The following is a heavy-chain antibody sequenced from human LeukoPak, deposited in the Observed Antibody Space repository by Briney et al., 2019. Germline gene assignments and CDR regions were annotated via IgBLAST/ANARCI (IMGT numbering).Heavy chain of an antibody. D-gene: IGHD3-22*01. CDR2: IKQDGSEK. J-gene: IGHJ3*02. Sequence: GGSLRLSCTASGFTFRTFWMAWVRQAPGKGLERVAIIKQDGSEKKSVDSVKGRFTISRDNAKNSLYLQMNSLRAEDTAVYYCARDPGRGYDIWGQGTMVTVSS. CDR1: GFTFRTFW. V-gene: IGHV3-7*01. CDR3: ARDPGRGYDI.